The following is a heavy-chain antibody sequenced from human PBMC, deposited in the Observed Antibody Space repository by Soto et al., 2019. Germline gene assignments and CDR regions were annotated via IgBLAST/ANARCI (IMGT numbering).Heavy chain of an antibody. CDR1: GFTFDDYA. CDR3: VKDESINWYSGHFRH. CDR2: INWNSGSI. D-gene: IGHD6-13*01. Sequence: EVQLVESGGGLVQPGRSLRLSCAASGFTFDDYAMHWVRQVPGKGLEWVSGINWNSGSIGYGDSVKGRFAISRDNAKNSLNLQMNSLSAEDTAFYYCVKDESINWYSGHFRHWGQGTLVTVPS. V-gene: IGHV3-9*01. J-gene: IGHJ1*01.